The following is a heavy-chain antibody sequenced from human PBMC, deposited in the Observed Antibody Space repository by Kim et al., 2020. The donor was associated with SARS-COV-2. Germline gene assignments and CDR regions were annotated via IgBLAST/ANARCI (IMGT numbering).Heavy chain of an antibody. V-gene: IGHV4-34*01. CDR1: GGSFSGYF. CDR3: ARACLGYSGYAFDS. Sequence: SETLSLTCAVYGGSFSGYFWSWVRQSPGKGLEWLGDVNDSGDTNYNPSLKSRVSTSAETSRNQVSLNLTSATPADSAVYYCARACLGYSGYAFDSWGQG. CDR2: VNDSGDT. J-gene: IGHJ4*02. D-gene: IGHD3-22*01.